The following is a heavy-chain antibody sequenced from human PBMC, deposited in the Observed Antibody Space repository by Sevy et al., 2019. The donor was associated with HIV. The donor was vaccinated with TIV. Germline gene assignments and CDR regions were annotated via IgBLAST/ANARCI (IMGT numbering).Heavy chain of an antibody. Sequence: GWSLRLSCAASGFTFSSYAMSWVRQAPGKGLEWVSVISGSGGSTYYADSVKGRFTISRDNSKNTLYLKMNSLRAEDTAVYYCATLETYYYGSGRYYWGQGTLVTVSS. V-gene: IGHV3-23*01. CDR1: GFTFSSYA. CDR2: ISGSGGST. J-gene: IGHJ4*02. CDR3: ATLETYYYGSGRYY. D-gene: IGHD3-10*01.